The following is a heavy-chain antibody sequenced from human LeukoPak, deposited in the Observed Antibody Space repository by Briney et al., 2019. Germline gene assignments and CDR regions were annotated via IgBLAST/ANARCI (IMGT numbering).Heavy chain of an antibody. CDR3: ARGGLRVMVYRLYYMDV. D-gene: IGHD2-8*01. Sequence: GASVKVSCKASGYSFTDYYMHWVRQAPGQGLEWMGWINPNSGDTNFAQKFQGRVTMTRDTSISTAYMELTRLRSDDTAAYYCARGGLRVMVYRLYYMDVWGKGTTVTVSS. CDR2: INPNSGDT. J-gene: IGHJ6*03. CDR1: GYSFTDYY. V-gene: IGHV1-2*02.